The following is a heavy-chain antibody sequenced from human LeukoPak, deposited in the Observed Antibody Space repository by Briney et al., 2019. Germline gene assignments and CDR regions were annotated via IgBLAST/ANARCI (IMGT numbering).Heavy chain of an antibody. J-gene: IGHJ4*02. CDR3: ARGRIHYDSTGYYY. D-gene: IGHD3-22*01. CDR1: GGSISSYY. V-gene: IGHV4-59*01. Sequence: SETLSLTCTVSGGSISSYYWSWIRQPPGKGLERIGHIYYSGSTNYNPSLKSRVTISVDTSKNQFSVKLSSVTAADAAVYYCARGRIHYDSTGYYYWGQGTLVTVSS. CDR2: IYYSGST.